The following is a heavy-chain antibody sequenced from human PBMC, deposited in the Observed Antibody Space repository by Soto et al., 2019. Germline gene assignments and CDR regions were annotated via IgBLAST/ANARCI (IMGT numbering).Heavy chain of an antibody. J-gene: IGHJ6*02. CDR2: IYHTGTT. V-gene: IGHV4-30-2*01. Sequence: QLQLQESGSGLVKPSQTLSLTCAVSGGSISSGGYSWSWIRQPPGKGLEWFGHIYHTGTTHYNPSLRSRVTISVDMSKTQFSLKLSSVTAADTAVYYCARGGSRFYAMDVWGQGTTVTVSS. CDR1: GGSISSGGYS. CDR3: ARGGSRFYAMDV.